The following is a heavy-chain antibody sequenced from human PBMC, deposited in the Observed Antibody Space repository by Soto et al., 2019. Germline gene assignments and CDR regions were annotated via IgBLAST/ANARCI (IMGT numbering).Heavy chain of an antibody. V-gene: IGHV3-7*01. CDR3: ARSMGWRDAFDI. CDR2: IKEDGSGK. J-gene: IGHJ3*02. CDR1: GFSISSYY. D-gene: IGHD3-10*01. Sequence: VQLVESGGGLVQPGGSLRLSCAASGFSISSYYMTWVRQPPGKGLERVANIKEDGSGKFYVDPVRGRFTISRDNARNSFYLQMNSLRADDTAVYYCARSMGWRDAFDIWGQGTVVTVSS.